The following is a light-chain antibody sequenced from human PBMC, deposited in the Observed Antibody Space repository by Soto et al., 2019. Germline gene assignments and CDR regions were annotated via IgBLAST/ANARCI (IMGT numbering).Light chain of an antibody. V-gene: IGLV2-14*01. CDR3: SSYTSSSTLSV. Sequence: QYALTQPASVSGSPGQSITISCTGTSSDVGGYNYVSWYQQHPGKAPKLMIYDVSNRPSGVSNRFSGSKSGNTASLTISGLQAEYEADYYCSSYTSSSTLSVFGTGTKLTVL. CDR2: DVS. J-gene: IGLJ1*01. CDR1: SSDVGGYNY.